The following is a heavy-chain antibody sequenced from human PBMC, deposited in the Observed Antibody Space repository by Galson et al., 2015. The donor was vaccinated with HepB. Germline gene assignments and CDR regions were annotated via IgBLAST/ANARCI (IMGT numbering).Heavy chain of an antibody. CDR1: GFIFSSSA. Sequence: SVKVSCKASGFIFSSSAMQWVRQARGQRLEWIGWIVVGSGNTNYAQQFQERVTITRDMSTNTAYMELSSLRSEDTAVYYCATDSSPYYYDTSGNFGYFDLWGRGTLVTVSS. D-gene: IGHD3-22*01. CDR2: IVVGSGNT. CDR3: ATDSSPYYYDTSGNFGYFDL. J-gene: IGHJ2*01. V-gene: IGHV1-58*02.